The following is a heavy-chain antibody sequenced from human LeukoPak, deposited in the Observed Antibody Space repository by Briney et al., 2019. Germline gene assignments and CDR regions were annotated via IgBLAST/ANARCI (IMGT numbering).Heavy chain of an antibody. V-gene: IGHV1-24*01. CDR1: GYTLTELS. Sequence: ASVKVSCKVSGYTLTELSMHWVRQAPGKGLEWMGGFDPEDGETIYAQKFQGRVTMTEDTSTDTAYMELSSPRSEDTAVYYCATPQYYYDSSGYLISRWFDPWGQGTLVTVSS. J-gene: IGHJ5*02. CDR2: FDPEDGET. D-gene: IGHD3-22*01. CDR3: ATPQYYYDSSGYLISRWFDP.